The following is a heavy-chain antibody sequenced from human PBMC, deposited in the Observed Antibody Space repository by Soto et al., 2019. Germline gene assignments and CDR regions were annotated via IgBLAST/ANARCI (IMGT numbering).Heavy chain of an antibody. CDR1: GGSFSGYY. CDR3: ARLPPSTKWGWGDYYYYGMDV. CDR2: INHSGST. J-gene: IGHJ6*02. D-gene: IGHD2-2*01. V-gene: IGHV4-34*01. Sequence: QVQLQQWGAGLFKPSETLSLTCAVYGGSFSGYYWSWIRQPPGKGLEWIGEINHSGSTNYNPSLKKRLTISVDTSKNQLYLKPSSVTAADTAVYYCARLPPSTKWGWGDYYYYGMDVWGQGTTVTVSS.